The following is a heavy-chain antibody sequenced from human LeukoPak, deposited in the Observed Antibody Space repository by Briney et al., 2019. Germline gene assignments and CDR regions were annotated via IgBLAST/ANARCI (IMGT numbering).Heavy chain of an antibody. Sequence: GGSLRLSCAASGFTFSSYSMNWVRQAPGKGLEWVLSISSSSSYIYYADSVKGRFTISRDNAKNSLYLQMNSLRAEDTAVYYCASQDIGVRGVPRWFDPWGQGTLVTVSP. D-gene: IGHD3-10*01. V-gene: IGHV3-21*01. CDR1: GFTFSSYS. CDR3: ASQDIGVRGVPRWFDP. CDR2: ISSSSSYI. J-gene: IGHJ5*02.